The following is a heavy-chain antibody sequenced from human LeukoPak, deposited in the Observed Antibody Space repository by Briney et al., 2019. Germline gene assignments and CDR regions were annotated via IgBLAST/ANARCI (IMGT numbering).Heavy chain of an antibody. V-gene: IGHV3-33*01. Sequence: GGSLRLSCVASGFTFSSYGMHWVRQAPGKGLEWVAVIWYDGSNQYHADSVKGRFTISRDNSKNTMYLQMNSLRVEDSAVYYCARASRYYGSGSYPNWFDPWGQGTLVTVSS. D-gene: IGHD3-10*01. CDR3: ARASRYYGSGSYPNWFDP. CDR1: GFTFSSYG. CDR2: IWYDGSNQ. J-gene: IGHJ5*02.